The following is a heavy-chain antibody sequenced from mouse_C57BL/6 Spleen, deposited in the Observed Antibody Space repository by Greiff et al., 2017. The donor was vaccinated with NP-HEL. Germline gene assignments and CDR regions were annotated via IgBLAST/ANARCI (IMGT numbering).Heavy chain of an antibody. CDR1: GYTFTSYW. CDR3: ATAEEGFDY. V-gene: IGHV1-64*01. Sequence: VQLQQSGAELVKPGASVKLSCKASGYTFTSYWMHWVKQRPGQGLEWIGMIHPNSGSTNYNEKFKSKATLTVDKSSSTAYMQLSSVTSGDYAVYYCATAEEGFDYWGQGTLVTVSA. J-gene: IGHJ3*01. CDR2: IHPNSGST.